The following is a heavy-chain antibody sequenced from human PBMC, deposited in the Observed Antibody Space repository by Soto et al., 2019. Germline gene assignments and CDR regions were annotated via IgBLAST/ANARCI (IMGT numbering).Heavy chain of an antibody. CDR1: GGSITSDDNW. V-gene: IGHV4-4*02. Sequence: QVQLQESGPGLVKPSGTLSLTCAVSGGSITSDDNWWSWVRQPPGKGLVWYGEIYHSGSTNYNPSRNSRVTLSVAKAQIQVSLKLSSVAAEDTAVYYCVSSSWYSLDYWGQGTRVTVSS. CDR3: VSSSWYSLDY. CDR2: IYHSGST. D-gene: IGHD6-13*01. J-gene: IGHJ4*02.